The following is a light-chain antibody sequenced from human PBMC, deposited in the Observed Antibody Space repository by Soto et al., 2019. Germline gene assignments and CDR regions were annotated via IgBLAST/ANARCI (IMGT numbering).Light chain of an antibody. V-gene: IGKV4-1*01. Sequence: DIVMTQFPDSLAVSLGERATINCKSSQSVLYNANNKNYLAWYQQKPGQPPKLLIYWASTRESGVPDRFSGSGSGTDVTLTISSLQAEDVAVYYCQQDYSTPRTFGQGNKVEIK. CDR3: QQDYSTPRT. CDR2: WAS. CDR1: QSVLYNANNKNY. J-gene: IGKJ1*01.